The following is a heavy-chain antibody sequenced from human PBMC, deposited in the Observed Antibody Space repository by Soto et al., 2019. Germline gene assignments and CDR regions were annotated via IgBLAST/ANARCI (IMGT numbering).Heavy chain of an antibody. D-gene: IGHD6-13*01. Sequence: QVQLQESGPGLVKPSETLSLTCTVSGGSISSYYWSWIRQPPGKGLEWIGYIYYSGSTNYNPSLXSXAXIXIDTSKTQFSLKLSSVTAADTAVYYCARRYSSSFDYWGQGTLVTVSS. CDR2: IYYSGST. J-gene: IGHJ4*02. CDR1: GGSISSYY. CDR3: ARRYSSSFDY. V-gene: IGHV4-59*08.